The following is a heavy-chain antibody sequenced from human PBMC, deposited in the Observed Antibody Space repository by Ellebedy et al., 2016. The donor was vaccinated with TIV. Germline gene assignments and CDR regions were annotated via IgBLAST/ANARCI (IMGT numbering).Heavy chain of an antibody. Sequence: PGGSLRLSCAASGFTFSSYNMNWVRQAPGKGLEWVSSISSNSGHKYCADSVEGRFTISRDNARNSLYLQMNSLRSEDTAVYYCASVLHFAFDYWGRGTLVTVSS. J-gene: IGHJ4*02. V-gene: IGHV3-21*01. CDR3: ASVLHFAFDY. CDR1: GFTFSSYN. CDR2: ISSNSGHK.